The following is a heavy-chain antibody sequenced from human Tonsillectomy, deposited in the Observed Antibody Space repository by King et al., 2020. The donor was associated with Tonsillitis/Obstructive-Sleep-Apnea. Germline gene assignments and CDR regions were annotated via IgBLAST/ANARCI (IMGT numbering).Heavy chain of an antibody. CDR1: GGSFSGYY. D-gene: IGHD5-12*01. CDR3: ARGVAPPRVWLSQRLDY. V-gene: IGHV4-34*01. Sequence: VQLQQWGAGLLKPSETLSLTCAVYGGSFSGYYWSWIRQPPGKGLEWIGEINHSGSTNYNPSLKSRVTISVDTSKNQFSLKLSSVTAADTAVYYCARGVAPPRVWLSQRLDYWGQGTLVTVSS. CDR2: INHSGST. J-gene: IGHJ4*02.